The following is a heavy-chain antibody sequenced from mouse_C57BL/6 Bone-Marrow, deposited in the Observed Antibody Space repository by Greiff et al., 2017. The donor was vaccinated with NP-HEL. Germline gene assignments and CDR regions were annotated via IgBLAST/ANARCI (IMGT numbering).Heavy chain of an antibody. Sequence: VHLVESGAELVRPGTSVKVSCKASGYAFTNYLIEWVKQRPGQGLEWIGVINPGSGGTNYNEKFKGKATLTAAKSSSTAYMQLSSLTSEDSAVYFCAVRGGFDYWGQGTTLTVSS. V-gene: IGHV1-54*01. CDR3: AVRGGFDY. J-gene: IGHJ2*01. CDR2: INPGSGGT. CDR1: GYAFTNYL.